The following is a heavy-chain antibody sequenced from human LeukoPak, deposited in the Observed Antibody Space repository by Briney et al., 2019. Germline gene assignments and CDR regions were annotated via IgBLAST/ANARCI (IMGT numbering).Heavy chain of an antibody. CDR2: IYPGDSDT. Sequence: GESLKISCKGSGYSFTSYWIGWVRQMPGKGLEWTGIIYPGDSDTRHSPSFQGQVTISADKSISTAYLQWSSLKASDTAMYYCARLSEDFWSGYSFFDYWGQGTLVTVSS. J-gene: IGHJ4*02. V-gene: IGHV5-51*01. CDR1: GYSFTSYW. CDR3: ARLSEDFWSGYSFFDY. D-gene: IGHD3-3*01.